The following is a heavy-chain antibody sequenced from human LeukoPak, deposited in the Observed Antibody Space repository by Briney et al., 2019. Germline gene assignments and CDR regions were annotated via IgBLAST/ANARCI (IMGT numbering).Heavy chain of an antibody. Sequence: GASVKVSCKASGYTFTSYGICWVRQAPGQGLGWMGWISTYNGKTNYAQKIQGRVTMTTDTSTSTAYMELRSLRSDDTAVYYCARDLPYSSSWESIDYWGQGTLVTVSS. D-gene: IGHD6-13*01. CDR3: ARDLPYSSSWESIDY. CDR1: GYTFTSYG. CDR2: ISTYNGKT. V-gene: IGHV1-18*01. J-gene: IGHJ4*02.